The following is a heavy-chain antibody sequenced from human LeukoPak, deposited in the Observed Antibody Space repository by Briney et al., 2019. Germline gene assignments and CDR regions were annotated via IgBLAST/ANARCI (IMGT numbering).Heavy chain of an antibody. J-gene: IGHJ5*02. D-gene: IGHD3-22*01. CDR2: IYTSGST. CDR3: ARDLSSGYSRFWFDP. V-gene: IGHV4-4*09. Sequence: SETLSVTCTDSGGSISSYYWSWIRHPPGKGLEWIGYIYTSGSTNYNPSLKSRVTISVDTSKNQFSLKLSSVTAADTAVYYCARDLSSGYSRFWFDPWGQGTLVTVSS. CDR1: GGSISSYY.